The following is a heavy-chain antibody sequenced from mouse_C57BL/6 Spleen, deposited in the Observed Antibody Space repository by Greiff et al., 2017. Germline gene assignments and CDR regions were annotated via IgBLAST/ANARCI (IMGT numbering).Heavy chain of an antibody. CDR1: GYTFTSYW. Sequence: VQLQQPGAELVKPGASVKMSCKASGYTFTSYWITWVKQRPGQGLEWIGDIYPGSGSTNYNEKFKSKATLTVDTSSSTAYMQLSSLTSEDSAVYYCARKLLTTVERDWYFDVWGTGTTVTVSS. J-gene: IGHJ1*03. CDR3: ARKLLTTVERDWYFDV. CDR2: IYPGSGST. V-gene: IGHV1-55*01. D-gene: IGHD1-1*01.